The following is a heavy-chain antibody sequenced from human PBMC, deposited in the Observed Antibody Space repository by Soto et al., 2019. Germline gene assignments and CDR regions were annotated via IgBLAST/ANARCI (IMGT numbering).Heavy chain of an antibody. D-gene: IGHD3-16*01. J-gene: IGHJ4*02. Sequence: QVQLQESGPGLVKPSETLSLTCTVSGGSISSYYWSWIRQPPGKGLVWIGYIYYSRRTNYNPSLQRRVTISVDTSKNQFSLKLSSVTAADTAVYYCARRYGGNFDYWGQGTLVTVSS. V-gene: IGHV4-59*01. CDR3: ARRYGGNFDY. CDR2: IYYSRRT. CDR1: GGSISSYY.